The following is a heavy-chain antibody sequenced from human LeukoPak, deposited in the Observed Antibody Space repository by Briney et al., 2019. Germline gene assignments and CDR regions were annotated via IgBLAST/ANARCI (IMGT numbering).Heavy chain of an antibody. J-gene: IGHJ3*02. CDR3: ARGWVYYYDSSGYYDHDAFDI. V-gene: IGHV4-30-4*01. CDR2: IYYSGST. D-gene: IGHD3-22*01. Sequence: PSQTLSLTCTVSGGSISSGDYYWSLIRQPPGKGLEWIGYIYYSGSTYYNPSLKSRITISVDTSKNQFSLKLSSVTAAATAVYYCARGWVYYYDSSGYYDHDAFDIWGQGTMVTVSS. CDR1: GGSISSGDYY.